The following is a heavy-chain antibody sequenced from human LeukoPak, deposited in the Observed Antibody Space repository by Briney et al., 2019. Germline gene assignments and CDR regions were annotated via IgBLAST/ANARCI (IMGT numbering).Heavy chain of an antibody. D-gene: IGHD3-10*01. V-gene: IGHV3-48*01. CDR3: ARDQNLGPFDY. Sequence: PGGSLRLPCAASGFTFSSYNMNWVRQAPGKGPEWVSYISSSSSTIYYADSVEGRFTISRDNAKNSLYLQMNSLRAEDTAVYYCARDQNLGPFDYWGQGTLVTVSS. CDR2: ISSSSSTI. CDR1: GFTFSSYN. J-gene: IGHJ4*02.